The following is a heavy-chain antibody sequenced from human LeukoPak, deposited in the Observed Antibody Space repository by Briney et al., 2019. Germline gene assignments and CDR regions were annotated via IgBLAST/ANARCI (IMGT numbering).Heavy chain of an antibody. J-gene: IGHJ5*02. CDR2: INPNSGGT. D-gene: IGHD1-20*01. Sequence: GASVKVSCKASGYTFTGYYMHWVRQAPGQGLEWMGWINPNSGGTNYAQKFQGRVTMTRDTSISTAYMELSRLRSDDTAVYYCARDFTYNWNDAINWFDPWGQGTLVTVSS. CDR3: ARDFTYNWNDAINWFDP. CDR1: GYTFTGYY. V-gene: IGHV1-2*02.